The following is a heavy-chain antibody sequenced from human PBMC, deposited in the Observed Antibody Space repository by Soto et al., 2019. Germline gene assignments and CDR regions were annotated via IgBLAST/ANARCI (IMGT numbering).Heavy chain of an antibody. Sequence: GGSLRLSCAASGFTFSIYGMHWVRQAPGKGLEWVAVISYDGSNKYYADSVKGRFTISRDNSKNTLYLQMNSLRAEDTAVYYCATGYSGYDIDYWGQGTLVTVSS. CDR1: GFTFSIYG. J-gene: IGHJ4*02. D-gene: IGHD5-12*01. CDR3: ATGYSGYDIDY. CDR2: ISYDGSNK. V-gene: IGHV3-30*03.